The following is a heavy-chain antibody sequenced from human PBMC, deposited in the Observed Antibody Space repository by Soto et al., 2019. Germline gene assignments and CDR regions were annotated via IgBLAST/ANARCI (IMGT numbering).Heavy chain of an antibody. CDR2: ISGSGGST. V-gene: IGHV3-23*01. Sequence: GGSLRLSCAASGFTFSSYAMSWVRQAPGKGLEWVSAISGSGGSTYYADSVKGRFTISRDNAKNSLYLQMNSLRAEDTAVYYFARDLLMVYAIGWFDPWGQGTLVTVSS. CDR3: ARDLLMVYAIGWFDP. D-gene: IGHD2-8*01. J-gene: IGHJ5*02. CDR1: GFTFSSYA.